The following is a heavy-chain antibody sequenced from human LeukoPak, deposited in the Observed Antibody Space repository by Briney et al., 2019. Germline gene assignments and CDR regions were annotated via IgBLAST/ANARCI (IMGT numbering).Heavy chain of an antibody. CDR1: GFTFSNYG. V-gene: IGHV3-30*03. J-gene: IGHJ4*02. Sequence: GGSLRLSCAASGFTFSNYGMHWVRQAPGKGLEWVAVISYDGSNKFYADSVKGRFTISRDNSKNTLYLQMNSLRTEDTAVYYCARDLRSVYDFVYYWGQETLVTVSS. CDR2: ISYDGSNK. D-gene: IGHD5/OR15-5a*01. CDR3: ARDLRSVYDFVYY.